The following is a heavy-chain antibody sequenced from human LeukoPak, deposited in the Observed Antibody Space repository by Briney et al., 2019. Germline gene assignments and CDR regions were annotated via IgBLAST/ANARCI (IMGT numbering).Heavy chain of an antibody. CDR1: GGSISIYY. J-gene: IGHJ4*02. CDR2: IHYSGST. D-gene: IGHD1-1*01. CDR3: ARRDNTGYFDY. V-gene: IGHV4-59*08. Sequence: PSETESLICTVSGGSISIYYWSWIRQPPGKGLEWIGNIHYSGSTNYNPSLTSRATISLDTSKNQFSMRLPSVIAADTAVYFCARRDNTGYFDYWGQGAIVAVSS.